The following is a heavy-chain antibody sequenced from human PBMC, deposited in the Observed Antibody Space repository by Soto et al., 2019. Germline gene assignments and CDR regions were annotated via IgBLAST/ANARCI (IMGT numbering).Heavy chain of an antibody. Sequence: VQLVESGGGLVQPGGSLRLSCAASGFTFTTYNMNWVRQAPGKGLEWVSYMSTTNAIYYADSVRGRFTISRDNAKNLLDLQMNSLREEDTAVYYCVRDSAWAFDFWGQGTLVTVSS. CDR1: GFTFTTYN. J-gene: IGHJ4*02. V-gene: IGHV3-48*02. CDR2: MSTTNAI. D-gene: IGHD1-26*01. CDR3: VRDSAWAFDF.